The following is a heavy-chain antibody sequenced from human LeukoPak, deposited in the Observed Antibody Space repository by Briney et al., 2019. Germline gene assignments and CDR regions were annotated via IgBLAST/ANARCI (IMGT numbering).Heavy chain of an antibody. CDR3: ARGQRGYSSSWYDY. D-gene: IGHD6-13*01. CDR1: GGSISSYY. Sequence: SETLSLTCTVSGGSISSYYWSWIRQPPGKGLEWIGYIYYSGSTNYNPSLKSRVTISVDTSKNQFSLKLRSVTAADTAVYYCARGQRGYSSSWYDYWGQGTLVTVSS. V-gene: IGHV4-59*01. CDR2: IYYSGST. J-gene: IGHJ4*02.